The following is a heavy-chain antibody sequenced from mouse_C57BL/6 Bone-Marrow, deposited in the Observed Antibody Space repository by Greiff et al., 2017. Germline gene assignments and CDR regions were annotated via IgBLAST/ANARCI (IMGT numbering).Heavy chain of an antibody. D-gene: IGHD1-1*01. V-gene: IGHV14-4*01. CDR1: GFNIKDDY. CDR2: IDPENGDT. Sequence: VQLQQSGAELVRPGASVKLSCTASGFNIKDDYMHWVKQRPEQGLEWIGWIDPENGDTEYASKFQGKATITADTSSNTAYLQLSSLTSEDTAVYSCTTIRVTTVVADYWGQGTTLTVSS. J-gene: IGHJ2*01. CDR3: TTIRVTTVVADY.